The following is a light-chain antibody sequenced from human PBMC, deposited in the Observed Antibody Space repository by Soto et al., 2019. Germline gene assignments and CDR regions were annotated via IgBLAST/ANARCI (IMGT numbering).Light chain of an antibody. J-gene: IGKJ1*01. CDR1: QSLLHSNGYNY. Sequence: DIVVTHSPLSLPVTPGEPASISCRSSQSLLHSNGYNYLDWYLQKPGQSPHLLIYLGSNRASGVPDRFSGSGSGTDFTLKISRVEAEDVGVYYCMQALQTPWTFGQGTKVDIK. CDR3: MQALQTPWT. V-gene: IGKV2-28*01. CDR2: LGS.